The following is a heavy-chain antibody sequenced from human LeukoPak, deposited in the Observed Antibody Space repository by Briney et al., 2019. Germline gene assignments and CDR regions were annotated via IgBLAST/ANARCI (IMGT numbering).Heavy chain of an antibody. V-gene: IGHV3-43*01. CDR2: ISWDGGTT. CDR1: GFTFDDYT. D-gene: IGHD2-15*01. CDR3: AKEMVVAAALDY. Sequence: PGGSLRLSCAASGFTFDDYTMHWVRQAPGKGLEWLSLISWDGGTTYYAEAVKGRFTISRDNSKNSLYLQINSLRTEDTALYYCAKEMVVAAALDYWGQGTLVTVSS. J-gene: IGHJ4*02.